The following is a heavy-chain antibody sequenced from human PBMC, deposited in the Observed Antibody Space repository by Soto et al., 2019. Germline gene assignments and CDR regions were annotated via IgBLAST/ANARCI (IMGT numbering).Heavy chain of an antibody. D-gene: IGHD4-4*01. CDR2: MNPNSGNA. J-gene: IGHJ5*02. CDR3: ARGAYNHYTHWFDP. Sequence: QVQLVQSGAEVRKPGASVRVSCKATGYSFTRHDINWLRQAAGQGLEWMGWMNPNSGNAVYAQKFPGRVTMTRNTSITTAYIEATSLKSEDTDVYFCARGAYNHYTHWFDPWGQGTLVTVSS. CDR1: GYSFTRHD. V-gene: IGHV1-8*01.